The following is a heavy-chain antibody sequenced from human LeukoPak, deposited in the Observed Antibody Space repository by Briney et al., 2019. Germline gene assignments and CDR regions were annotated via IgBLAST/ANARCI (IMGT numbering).Heavy chain of an antibody. V-gene: IGHV4-34*01. CDR1: GGSFSGYY. CDR3: ARVYYSRFDP. Sequence: SETLSLTCAVYGGSFSGYYWSWIRQPPGKGLEWIGEINHSGSTNYNPSLKSRVTMSVDTSKNQFSLKLSSVTAADTAVYYCARVYYSRFDPWGQGTLVTVSS. D-gene: IGHD3-10*01. CDR2: INHSGST. J-gene: IGHJ5*02.